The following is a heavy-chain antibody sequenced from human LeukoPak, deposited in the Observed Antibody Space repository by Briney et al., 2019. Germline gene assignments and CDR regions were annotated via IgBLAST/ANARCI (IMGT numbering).Heavy chain of an antibody. J-gene: IGHJ4*02. CDR3: ARGIAAAGTYYFDY. V-gene: IGHV3-64*02. D-gene: IGHD6-13*01. CDR1: GFTFSSYA. CDR2: ISSNGGST. Sequence: GGSLRLSCAASGFTFSSYAMRWVRQAPGKGLEYVSAISSNGGSTYYADSVKGRFTISRDNSKNTLYLQMGSVRAEDMAVYYCARGIAAAGTYYFDYWGQGTLVTVSS.